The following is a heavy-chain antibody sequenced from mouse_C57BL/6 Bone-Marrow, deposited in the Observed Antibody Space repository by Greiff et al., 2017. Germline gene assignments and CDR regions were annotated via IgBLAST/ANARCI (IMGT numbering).Heavy chain of an antibody. J-gene: IGHJ4*01. CDR1: GYSFTGYY. CDR2: INPSTGGT. V-gene: IGHV1-42*01. D-gene: IGHD3-2*02. CDR3: ARQLRPGAMDY. Sequence: EVMLVESGPELVKPGASVKISCKASGYSFTGYYMNWVKQSPEKSLEWIGEINPSTGGTTYNQKFKAKATLTVDKSSSTAYMQLKSLTSEDSAVYYCARQLRPGAMDYWGQGTSVTVSS.